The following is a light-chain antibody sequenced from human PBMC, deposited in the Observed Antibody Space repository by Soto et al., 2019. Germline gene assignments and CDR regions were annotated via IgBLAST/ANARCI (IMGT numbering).Light chain of an antibody. J-gene: IGKJ1*01. V-gene: IGKV1-39*01. CDR3: QQSYSTPRT. CDR2: AAS. CDR1: QSISSY. Sequence: DIQMTQSPSSLSASVGDRVTITCRASQSISSYLNWYQQKPGKAPKLLIYAASSLQSGVPSRLSGSGSGTDFTLTISSLQPEDFATYYCQQSYSTPRTLGQGTKVEIK.